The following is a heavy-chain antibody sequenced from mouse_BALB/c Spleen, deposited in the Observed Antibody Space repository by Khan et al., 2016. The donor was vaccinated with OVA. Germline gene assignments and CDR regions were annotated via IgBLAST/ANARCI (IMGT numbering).Heavy chain of an antibody. Sequence: EVELVESGGDLMKPGGSLKLSCAASGFTFSTYGMSWVRQTPDKRLEWVATINSDGYYTYYPDSVQGRFTIPRNNAKNTLYLQISSQKSEDTAKYYCASHLTGSFAYWGQGTLVTVSA. D-gene: IGHD4-1*01. J-gene: IGHJ3*01. CDR2: INSDGYYT. V-gene: IGHV5-6*01. CDR3: ASHLTGSFAY. CDR1: GFTFSTYG.